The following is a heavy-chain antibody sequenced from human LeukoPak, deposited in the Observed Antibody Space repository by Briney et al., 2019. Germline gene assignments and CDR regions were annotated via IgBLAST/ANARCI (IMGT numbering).Heavy chain of an antibody. CDR1: GGSISSYY. CDR3: ARHGYSSSWYLGSGFGY. D-gene: IGHD6-13*01. CDR2: IYYSGST. J-gene: IGHJ4*02. V-gene: IGHV4-59*08. Sequence: PSETLSLTCTVSGGSISSYYWSWIRQPPGKGLEWIGYIYYSGSTNYNPSLKSRVTISVDTSKNQFSLKLSSVTAADTAVYYCARHGYSSSWYLGSGFGYWGQGTLVSVSS.